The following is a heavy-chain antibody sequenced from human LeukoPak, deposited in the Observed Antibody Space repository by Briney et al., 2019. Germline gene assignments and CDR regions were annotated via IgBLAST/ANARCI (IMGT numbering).Heavy chain of an antibody. V-gene: IGHV3-21*01. CDR3: ARRTSYDSSGYWRGNYYYMVV. CDR1: GFTFSSYS. J-gene: IGHJ6*03. CDR2: ISSSSSYI. Sequence: MPGGSLRLSCAASGFTFSSYSMNWVRQAPGKGLEWVSSISSSSSYIYYADSVKGRFTISRDNAKNSLYLQMNSLRAEDTAVYYCARRTSYDSSGYWRGNYYYMVVWGKGTTGPGS. D-gene: IGHD3-22*01.